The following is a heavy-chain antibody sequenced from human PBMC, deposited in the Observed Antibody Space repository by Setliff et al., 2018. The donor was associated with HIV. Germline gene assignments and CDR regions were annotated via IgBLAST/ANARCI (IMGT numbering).Heavy chain of an antibody. CDR3: ARGGSRGSWYWDY. V-gene: IGHV4-59*12. CDR2: IYSSGST. CDR1: GGSISSYY. Sequence: PSETLSLTCTVSGGSISSYYWSWIRQPPGKGLEWLGHIYSSGSTNYNPSHKSRVTISVDTSKNQFSLKLSSVTAADTAVYYCARGGSRGSWYWDYWGQGTLVTVSS. D-gene: IGHD6-13*01. J-gene: IGHJ4*02.